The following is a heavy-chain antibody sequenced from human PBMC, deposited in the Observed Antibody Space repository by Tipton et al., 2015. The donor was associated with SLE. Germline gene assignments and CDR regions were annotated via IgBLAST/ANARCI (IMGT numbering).Heavy chain of an antibody. Sequence: TLSLTCTVSGGSISSSSYYWSWIRQPPGKGLEWIGYIYYTGSTYYNPSLKSRVIISVDTSKNQFSLNLTSVTAADTAVYYCAREQFSSSFGDFDIWGQGTNVTVSS. CDR1: GGSISSSSYY. J-gene: IGHJ3*02. CDR2: IYYTGST. V-gene: IGHV4-31*03. D-gene: IGHD6-6*01. CDR3: AREQFSSSFGDFDI.